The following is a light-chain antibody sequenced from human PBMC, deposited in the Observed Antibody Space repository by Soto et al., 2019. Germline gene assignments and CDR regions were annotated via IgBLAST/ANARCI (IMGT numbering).Light chain of an antibody. Sequence: QSALTQPASVSGSPGQSFTISCTGTSSDVGGYNYVSWYQQHPGKAPKLRIYEVSNRPSGVSNRFSGSKSGNTASLTISGLQAEDEADYYCSSYTTSSTLWVFGGGTKLTVL. CDR3: SSYTTSSTLWV. V-gene: IGLV2-14*01. CDR1: SSDVGGYNY. J-gene: IGLJ3*02. CDR2: EVS.